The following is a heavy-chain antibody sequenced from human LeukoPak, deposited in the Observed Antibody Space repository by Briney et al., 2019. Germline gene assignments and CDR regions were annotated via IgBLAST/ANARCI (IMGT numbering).Heavy chain of an antibody. D-gene: IGHD3-22*01. Sequence: PGGSLRLSCAASGFTFSGSAMHWVRQASGKGLEWVGRIRSKANSYATAYAASVKGRFTISRDDSKNTAYLQMNSLKTEDTAVYYCTTIDLGYDSSGRFDYWGQGTLVAVSS. V-gene: IGHV3-73*01. J-gene: IGHJ4*02. CDR1: GFTFSGSA. CDR2: IRSKANSYAT. CDR3: TTIDLGYDSSGRFDY.